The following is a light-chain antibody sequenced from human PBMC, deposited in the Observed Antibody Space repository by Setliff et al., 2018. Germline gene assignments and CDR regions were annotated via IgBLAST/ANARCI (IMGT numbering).Light chain of an antibody. Sequence: QSALTQPASVSGSPGQSITISCTGTGTYNYVSWYQQHPGKAPQLIIYDVTNRPSGVSNRFSASKSGNTASLTISGLQAEDEADYYCSSYTSSRTYLFGTGTKVTVL. CDR1: GTYNY. CDR2: DVT. J-gene: IGLJ1*01. CDR3: SSYTSSRTYL. V-gene: IGLV2-14*03.